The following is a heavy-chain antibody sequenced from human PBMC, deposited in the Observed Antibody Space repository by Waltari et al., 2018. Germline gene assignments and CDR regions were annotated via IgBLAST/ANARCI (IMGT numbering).Heavy chain of an antibody. CDR2: ISGSGSYT. Sequence: EVQLLESGGGLVQPGGSLRLSCAASGFTFRSYAMTWVRQAPGKGLEWVSSISGSGSYTYYADSVKGRFTFSRDNSKNTLYLQMNSLRAEDTAVYYCARYLNSWAPFDYWGQGTLVTVSS. J-gene: IGHJ4*02. V-gene: IGHV3-23*01. CDR3: ARYLNSWAPFDY. CDR1: GFTFRSYA. D-gene: IGHD6-13*01.